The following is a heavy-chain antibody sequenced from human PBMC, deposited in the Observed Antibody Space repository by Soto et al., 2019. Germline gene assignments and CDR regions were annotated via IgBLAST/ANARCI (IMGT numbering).Heavy chain of an antibody. CDR3: ARAVSDILTGYYTDY. CDR2: IIPIFGTT. Sequence: GASVKVSCKASGGTFSSYGISWVRQAPGQGLEWVGGIIPIFGTTNYAQKFQGRVTITADESTSTAYMELSSLRSEDTAVYYCARAVSDILTGYYTDYWGQGTLVTSPQ. D-gene: IGHD3-9*01. V-gene: IGHV1-69*13. CDR1: GGTFSSYG. J-gene: IGHJ4*02.